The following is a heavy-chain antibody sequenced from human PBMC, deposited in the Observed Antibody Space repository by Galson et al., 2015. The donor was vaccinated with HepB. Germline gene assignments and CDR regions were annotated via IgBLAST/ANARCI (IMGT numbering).Heavy chain of an antibody. CDR1: GFTFSSYG. V-gene: IGHV3-30*18. D-gene: IGHD3-3*01. CDR3: AKDHDFWSGYYLYSWDYMDV. Sequence: SLRLSCAASGFTFSSYGMHWVRQAPGKGLEWVAVISYDGSNKYYADSVKGRFTISRDNSKNTLYLQMNSLRAEDTAVYYCAKDHDFWSGYYLYSWDYMDVWGKGTTVTVSS. CDR2: ISYDGSNK. J-gene: IGHJ6*03.